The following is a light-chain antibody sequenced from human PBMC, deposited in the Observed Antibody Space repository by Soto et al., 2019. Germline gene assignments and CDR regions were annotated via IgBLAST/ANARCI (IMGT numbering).Light chain of an antibody. CDR3: QVWDTNVV. CDR1: NIGSES. Sequence: SSELTQPPSVSVAPGKTATITCGGNNIGSESVHWYQQRPGQAPVLVISYDSDRPSGIPERFSGSNSGNTATLTISRVEAGDEADYYCQVWDTNVVFGGGTKLTVL. V-gene: IGLV3-21*04. CDR2: YDS. J-gene: IGLJ2*01.